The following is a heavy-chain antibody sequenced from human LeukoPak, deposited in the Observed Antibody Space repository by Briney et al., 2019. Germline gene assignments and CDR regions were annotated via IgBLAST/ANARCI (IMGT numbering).Heavy chain of an antibody. CDR3: ARDTLGEGEDANYAVYYFDY. J-gene: IGHJ4*02. Sequence: GGSLRLSCAASGFTFSSYSMNWVRQAPGKGLEWVSSISSSSSYIYYADSVKGRFTISRDNAKNTLYLQMNSLRADDTAVYYCARDTLGEGEDANYAVYYFDYWGQGTVVTVSS. CDR1: GFTFSSYS. V-gene: IGHV3-21*01. CDR2: ISSSSSYI. D-gene: IGHD4/OR15-4a*01.